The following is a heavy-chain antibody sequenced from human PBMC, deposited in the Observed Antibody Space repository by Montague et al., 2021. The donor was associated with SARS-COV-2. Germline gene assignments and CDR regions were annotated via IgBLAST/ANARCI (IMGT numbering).Heavy chain of an antibody. J-gene: IGHJ6*02. Sequence: SLRLSCAASGFNFSSYAMHWVRQAPGKGLEWVAVISYDGSNKYYADSVKGRFTISRDNSKNTLYLQMNSLRAEDTAVYYCARTLLDYYGMDVWGQGTTVTVSS. D-gene: IGHD2/OR15-2a*01. V-gene: IGHV3-30-3*01. CDR2: ISYDGSNK. CDR1: GFNFSSYA. CDR3: ARTLLDYYGMDV.